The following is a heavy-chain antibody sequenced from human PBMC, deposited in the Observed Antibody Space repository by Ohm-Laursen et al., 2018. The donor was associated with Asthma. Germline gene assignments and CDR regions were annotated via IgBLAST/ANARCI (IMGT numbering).Heavy chain of an antibody. Sequence: SLRLSCAASGFTFSSYAMHWVRQAPGKGLEWVAVISYDGSNKYYADSVKGRFTISRDNSKNTLYLQMNSLRSEDTAVYYCARGITIFGVVENWFDPWGQGTPVTVSS. CDR3: ARGITIFGVVENWFDP. D-gene: IGHD3-3*01. V-gene: IGHV3-30-3*01. CDR1: GFTFSSYA. CDR2: ISYDGSNK. J-gene: IGHJ5*02.